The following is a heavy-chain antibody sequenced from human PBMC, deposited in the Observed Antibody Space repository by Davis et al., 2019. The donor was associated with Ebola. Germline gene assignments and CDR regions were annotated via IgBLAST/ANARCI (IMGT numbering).Heavy chain of an antibody. CDR3: ASGVLGTIDY. J-gene: IGHJ4*02. V-gene: IGHV3-30*17. CDR1: GGTFSSYA. D-gene: IGHD3-10*01. Sequence: SCKASGGTFSSYAMHWVRQAPGKGLEWVAIVSYDGNNKFYADSMKGRFTLSRDNSKNTLYLQMNSLRAEDTAVYYCASGVLGTIDYWGQGTLVTVSS. CDR2: VSYDGNNK.